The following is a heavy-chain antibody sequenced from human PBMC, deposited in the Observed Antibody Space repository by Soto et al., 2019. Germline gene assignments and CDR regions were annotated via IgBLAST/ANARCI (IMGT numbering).Heavy chain of an antibody. D-gene: IGHD3-10*01. CDR3: TRGPRPISTGTGAY. CDR1: GFIFKMYW. CDR2: IYNDGTYS. J-gene: IGHJ4*02. V-gene: IGHV3-74*01. Sequence: LRLSCAASGFIFKMYWMHWVRQSPGKGLVWISRIYNDGTYSDYADSVRGRFTISRDNVNDTLYLQMNNLRAEDSGLYYCTRGPRPISTGTGAYWGQGTQVTSPQ.